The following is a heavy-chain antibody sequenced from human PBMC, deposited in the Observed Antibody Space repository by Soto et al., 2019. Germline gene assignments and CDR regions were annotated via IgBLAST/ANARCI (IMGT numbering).Heavy chain of an antibody. CDR3: AKGAGYSSGWPDY. D-gene: IGHD6-19*01. CDR1: GFTFSSYA. J-gene: IGHJ4*02. V-gene: IGHV3-23*01. Sequence: GGSLRLSCAASGFTFSSYAMSWVRQAPGKGLEWVSAISGSGGSTYYADSVKGRFTISRHNSKNTLYLQMNSLRAEDTAVYHCAKGAGYSSGWPDYWGQGTLVTVSS. CDR2: ISGSGGST.